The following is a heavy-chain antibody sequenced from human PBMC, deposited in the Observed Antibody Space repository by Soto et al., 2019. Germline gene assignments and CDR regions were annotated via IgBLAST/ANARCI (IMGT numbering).Heavy chain of an antibody. CDR2: IIPIFGTA. CDR3: ARGGGEGWGSSYYYGMDV. Sequence: QVQLVQSGAEVKKPGSSVKVSCKASGGTFSSYAISWVRQAPGQGLEWMGGIIPIFGTANYAQKFQGRVTITADESTSTGYMELRSLRSEDTAVYYCARGGGEGWGSSYYYGMDVWGQGTTVTVSS. D-gene: IGHD2-21*01. J-gene: IGHJ6*02. CDR1: GGTFSSYA. V-gene: IGHV1-69*01.